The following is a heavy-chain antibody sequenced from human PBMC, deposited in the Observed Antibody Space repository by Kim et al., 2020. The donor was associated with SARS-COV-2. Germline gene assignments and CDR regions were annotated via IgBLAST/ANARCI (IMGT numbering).Heavy chain of an antibody. CDR2: IKQDGSDR. V-gene: IGHV3-7*01. CDR3: ARDRLMYV. J-gene: IGHJ6*03. D-gene: IGHD3-16*01. CDR1: GFTFSSYW. Sequence: GGSLRLSCAASGFTFSSYWMTWVRQAPGKALEWVANIKQDGSDRYYVDSVKGRFTISRDNAKNSLYLQMISLRAEDTAVYYCARDRLMYVWGKGITDTVS.